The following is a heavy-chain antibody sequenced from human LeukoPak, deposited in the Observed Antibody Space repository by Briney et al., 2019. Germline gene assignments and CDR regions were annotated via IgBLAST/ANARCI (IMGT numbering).Heavy chain of an antibody. Sequence: ALRLSCAASGFTFDDYAMHWVRQAPGKGLEWVSGISWNSGSIGYADSVKGRFTISRDNAKNSLYLQMNSLRAEDTALYYCAKDYYDSSGYYYRYYFDYWGQGTLVTVFS. CDR1: GFTFDDYA. V-gene: IGHV3-9*01. CDR3: AKDYYDSSGYYYRYYFDY. J-gene: IGHJ4*02. CDR2: ISWNSGSI. D-gene: IGHD3-22*01.